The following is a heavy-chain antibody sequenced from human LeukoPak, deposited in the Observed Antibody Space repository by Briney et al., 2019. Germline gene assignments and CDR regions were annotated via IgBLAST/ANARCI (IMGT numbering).Heavy chain of an antibody. CDR1: GFTFSSYG. J-gene: IGHJ5*02. CDR2: IRYDGSNK. D-gene: IGHD2-15*01. Sequence: PGGSLRLSCAASGFTFSSYGMHWVRQAPGKGLEWVAFIRYDGSNKYYADSVKGRFTISRDNSKNSLYLQMNSLRVEDTAIYYCAIRVVVAATSWFDPWGQGTLVTVSS. V-gene: IGHV3-30*02. CDR3: AIRVVVAATSWFDP.